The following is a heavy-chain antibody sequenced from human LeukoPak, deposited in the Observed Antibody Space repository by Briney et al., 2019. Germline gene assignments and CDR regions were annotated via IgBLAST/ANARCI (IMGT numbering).Heavy chain of an antibody. V-gene: IGHV1-69*05. CDR3: ARVDLYYDSSGYSQAANDY. CDR2: IIPIFGTA. Sequence: GASVKVSCKASGGTFSSYAISWVRQAPGQGLEWMGGIIPIFGTANYAQKFQGRVTITTDESTSTAYMELRSLRSDDTAVYYCARVDLYYDSSGYSQAANDYWGQGTLVTVSS. J-gene: IGHJ4*02. D-gene: IGHD3-22*01. CDR1: GGTFSSYA.